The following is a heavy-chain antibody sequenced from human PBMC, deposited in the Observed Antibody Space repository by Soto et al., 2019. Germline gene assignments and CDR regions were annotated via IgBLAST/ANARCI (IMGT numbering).Heavy chain of an antibody. CDR3: TTRGYCTNGVCSPGY. CDR1: GFTFSNAW. V-gene: IGHV3-15*01. CDR2: IKSKTDGGTK. Sequence: EVQLVESGGGLVKPGGSLRLSCAASGFTFSNAWMSWVRQAPGKGLEWVGRIKSKTDGGTKDYAAPVKGRFTISRDDSKNTLYLQMNSLKTEDTAVYYCTTRGYCTNGVCSPGYWGQGTLVTVSS. D-gene: IGHD2-8*01. J-gene: IGHJ4*02.